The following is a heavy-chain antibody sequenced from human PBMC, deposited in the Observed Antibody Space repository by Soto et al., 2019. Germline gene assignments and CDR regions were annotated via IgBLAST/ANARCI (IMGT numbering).Heavy chain of an antibody. CDR3: ARVGDSGSPDDYFDF. V-gene: IGHV5-51*01. CDR1: GYSFTSYW. Sequence: PGESLKISCKGSGYSFTSYWIGWVRQMPGKGLEWMGIIYPGDSDTRYSPSFQGQVTISADKSISTAYLQWSSLKASDTAMYYCARVGDSGSPDDYFDFWAQGTPVTVSS. CDR2: IYPGDSDT. D-gene: IGHD1-26*01. J-gene: IGHJ4*02.